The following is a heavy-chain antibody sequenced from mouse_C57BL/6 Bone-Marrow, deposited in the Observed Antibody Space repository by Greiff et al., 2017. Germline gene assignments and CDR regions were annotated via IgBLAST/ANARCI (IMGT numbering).Heavy chain of an antibody. CDR3: ARDELLLRWGDY. CDR1: GYTFTSYW. J-gene: IGHJ4*01. CDR2: IDPSDSYT. V-gene: IGHV1-50*01. Sequence: QVQLQQPGAELVKPGASVKLSCKASGYTFTSYWMQWVKQRPGQGLEWIGEIDPSDSYTNYNQKFKGKATLTVDTSSSTAYMQLSSLTSEDSAVYYCARDELLLRWGDYWGQGTSVTVS. D-gene: IGHD1-1*01.